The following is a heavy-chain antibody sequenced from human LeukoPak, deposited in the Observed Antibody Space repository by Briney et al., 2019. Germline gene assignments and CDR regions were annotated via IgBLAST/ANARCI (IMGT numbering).Heavy chain of an antibody. J-gene: IGHJ6*03. CDR3: ARGGSYYVNYYYYYMDV. CDR2: INPSGGST. CDR1: GYTFTSYY. V-gene: IGHV1-46*01. Sequence: ASVKVSCKASGYTFTSYYMHWVRQAPGQGLEWMGIINPSGGSTSYAQKFQGRVTMTRDMSTSTVYMELSSLRSEDTAVYYCARGGSYYVNYYYYYMDVWGKGTTVTVSS. D-gene: IGHD1-26*01.